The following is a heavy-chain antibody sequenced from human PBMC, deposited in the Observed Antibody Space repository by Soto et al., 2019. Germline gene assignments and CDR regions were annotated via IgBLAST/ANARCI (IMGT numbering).Heavy chain of an antibody. CDR2: IWYDGSNK. D-gene: IGHD6-6*01. J-gene: IGHJ6*02. CDR3: ARDSGIAARPRRIYYYYGMDV. CDR1: GFTFSSYG. Sequence: GVSLRLSCAASGFTFSSYGMHWVRQAPGKGLEWVAVIWYDGSNKYYADSVKGRFTISRDNSKNTLYLQMNSLRAEDTAVYYCARDSGIAARPRRIYYYYGMDVWGQGTTVTVSS. V-gene: IGHV3-33*01.